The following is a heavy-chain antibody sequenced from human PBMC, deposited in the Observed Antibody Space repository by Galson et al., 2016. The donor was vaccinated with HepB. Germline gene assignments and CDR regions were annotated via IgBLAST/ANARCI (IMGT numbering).Heavy chain of an antibody. J-gene: IGHJ4*02. D-gene: IGHD3-22*01. V-gene: IGHV1-2*04. Sequence: SVKVSCKASGYTFTDYYIHWVRQAPGQGLEWMGRVNPKTGGTNSAQKSQGWVTMSRDTSIITAYMELSRLRSDDTAVYYCARSSGSYDQPFDYWGQRTLVTVSP. CDR2: VNPKTGGT. CDR3: ARSSGSYDQPFDY. CDR1: GYTFTDYY.